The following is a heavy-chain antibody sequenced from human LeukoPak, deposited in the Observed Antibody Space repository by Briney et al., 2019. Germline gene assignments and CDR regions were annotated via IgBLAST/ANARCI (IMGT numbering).Heavy chain of an antibody. Sequence: SVKVSCKASGFTFTSSAVQWVRQARGQRLEWIGWIVVGSGNTNYAQKFQERVTITRDMSTSTAYMELSSLRAEDTAVYYCARVMRAVTSYYYYYMDVWGKGTTVTVSS. CDR2: IVVGSGNT. J-gene: IGHJ6*03. D-gene: IGHD4-11*01. V-gene: IGHV1-58*01. CDR3: ARVMRAVTSYYYYYMDV. CDR1: GFTFTSSA.